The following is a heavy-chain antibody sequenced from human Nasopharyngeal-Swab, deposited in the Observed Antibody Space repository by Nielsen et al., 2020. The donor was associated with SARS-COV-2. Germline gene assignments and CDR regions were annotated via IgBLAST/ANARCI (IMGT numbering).Heavy chain of an antibody. CDR1: GYSFANYW. Sequence: GKSLKISCTGFGYSFANYWIGWVRQMPGKGLEWLWSIYPGNSDTRYSPSFHGRVTISADKSINTAYLQWTSLRASDTAVYYCARRAARDGYNYEVDPWGQGTLVTVSS. CDR2: IYPGNSDT. J-gene: IGHJ5*02. CDR3: ARRAARDGYNYEVDP. V-gene: IGHV5-51*01. D-gene: IGHD5-24*01.